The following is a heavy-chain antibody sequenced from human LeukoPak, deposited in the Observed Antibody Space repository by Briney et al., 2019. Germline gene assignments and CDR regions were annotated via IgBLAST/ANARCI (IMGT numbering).Heavy chain of an antibody. CDR1: GGSISSGGYS. J-gene: IGHJ3*02. Sequence: SETLSLTCAVSGGSISSGGYSWSWIRQPPGKGLEWIGYIYHSGSTYYNPSLKSRVTISVDRSKNQFSLKLSSVTAADTAVYYCARDSPSSGDAFDIWGQGTMVTVSS. CDR2: IYHSGST. CDR3: ARDSPSSGDAFDI. D-gene: IGHD3-22*01. V-gene: IGHV4-30-2*01.